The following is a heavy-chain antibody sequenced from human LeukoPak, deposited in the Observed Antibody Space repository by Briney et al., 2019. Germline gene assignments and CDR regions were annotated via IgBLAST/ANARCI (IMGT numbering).Heavy chain of an antibody. D-gene: IGHD2-15*01. J-gene: IGHJ4*02. Sequence: GASVKVSCKASGYTFTSCYMHWVRQAPGQGLEWMGIINPSGGSTSYAQKFQGRVTMTRDTSTSTVYMELSSLRSEDTAVYYCARDSGGAPATPTRIFDYWGQGTLVTVSS. CDR1: GYTFTSCY. CDR3: ARDSGGAPATPTRIFDY. CDR2: INPSGGST. V-gene: IGHV1-46*01.